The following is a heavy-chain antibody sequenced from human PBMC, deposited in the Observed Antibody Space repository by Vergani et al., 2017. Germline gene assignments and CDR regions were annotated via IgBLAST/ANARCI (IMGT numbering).Heavy chain of an antibody. CDR3: ARDPQAVAGTYGDV. J-gene: IGHJ6*04. CDR1: EFTFSNYA. CDR2: ISGSGVSA. Sequence: EVQLLESGGGLVQPGGSLRLTCAASEFTFSNYAMNWVRQAPGKGLEWVSGISGSGVSAYYTDSVKGRFTISRDNSKNTLYLQMNSLRAEDTAVYYCARDPQAVAGTYGDVWGKGTTVTVSS. D-gene: IGHD6-19*01. V-gene: IGHV3-23*01.